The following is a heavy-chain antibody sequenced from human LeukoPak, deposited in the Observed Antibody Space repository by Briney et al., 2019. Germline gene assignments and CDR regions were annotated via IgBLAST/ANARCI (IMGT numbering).Heavy chain of an antibody. Sequence: GGSLRLSCAASGFTFSNAWMSWVRQAPGKGLEWVGRIKSKTDAGTTDYAAPVKGRFTISRDDSKNTLYLEMNSLKTEDTAVYYCTREFLWFGEFPDYWGQGTLVTVSS. V-gene: IGHV3-15*01. D-gene: IGHD3-10*01. J-gene: IGHJ4*02. CDR2: IKSKTDAGTT. CDR1: GFTFSNAW. CDR3: TREFLWFGEFPDY.